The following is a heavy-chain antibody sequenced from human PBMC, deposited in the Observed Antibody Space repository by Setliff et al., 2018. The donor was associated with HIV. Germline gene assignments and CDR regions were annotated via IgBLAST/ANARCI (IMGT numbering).Heavy chain of an antibody. D-gene: IGHD4-4*01. J-gene: IGHJ4*02. CDR1: GFTFSRYA. V-gene: IGHV3-30*04. CDR2: IADDGSTK. CDR3: ATPPADYSNY. Sequence: GGSLRLSCAASGFTFSRYAMHWVRQAPGKGLEWVALIADDGSTKYYADSVKGRFIISRDNSKNTLYLQMHSLRPDDTSVYYCATPPADYSNYWGQGTLVTVSS.